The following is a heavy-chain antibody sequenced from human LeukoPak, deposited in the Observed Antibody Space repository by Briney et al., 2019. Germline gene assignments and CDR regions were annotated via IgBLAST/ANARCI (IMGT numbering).Heavy chain of an antibody. D-gene: IGHD6-6*01. CDR2: ISPTGSTT. Sequence: GGSLRLSCTASGFSFSGHWMHWARQLPGKGLAWVSRISPTGSTTSYADSVKGRFTVSRDNAKNTLYLQVNNLRAEDTAVYYCARGPNSNWSGLDFWGQGTLLTVSS. J-gene: IGHJ4*02. V-gene: IGHV3-74*01. CDR3: ARGPNSNWSGLDF. CDR1: GFSFSGHW.